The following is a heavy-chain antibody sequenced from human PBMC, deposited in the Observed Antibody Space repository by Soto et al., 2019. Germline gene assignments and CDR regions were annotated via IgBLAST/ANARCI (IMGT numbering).Heavy chain of an antibody. CDR1: GFIFSDYY. CDR2: ISSSGSSI. CDR3: ATYARGNNKGFDY. J-gene: IGHJ4*02. D-gene: IGHD5-18*01. Sequence: GESLKISCAASGFIFSDYYMSWIRQAPGKGLEWVSYISSSGSSIYYADSVKGRFTISRDNAKNSLYLQMNSLRVEDTAIFYCATYARGNNKGFDYWGQGTLVTVSS. V-gene: IGHV3-11*01.